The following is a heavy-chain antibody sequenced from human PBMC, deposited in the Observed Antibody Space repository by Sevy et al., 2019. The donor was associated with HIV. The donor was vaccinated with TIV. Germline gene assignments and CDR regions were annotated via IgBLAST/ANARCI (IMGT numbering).Heavy chain of an antibody. CDR3: ARGGGNGWYYFDY. V-gene: IGHV1-69*13. Sequence: ASVKVSCKASGGTFSSYGISWVRQAPGQGLEWMGGIIPILGTVNYAQKFQGRVTITADESTKTAYMERRTLRSEDTAVFYCARGGGNGWYYFDYWGQETLVTVSS. CDR1: GGTFSSYG. CDR2: IIPILGTV. D-gene: IGHD6-19*01. J-gene: IGHJ4*02.